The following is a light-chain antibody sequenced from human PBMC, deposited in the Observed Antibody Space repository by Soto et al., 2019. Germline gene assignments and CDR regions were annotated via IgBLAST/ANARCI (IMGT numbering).Light chain of an antibody. CDR3: VTWDLSLSAGVL. V-gene: IGLV1-51*01. CDR1: SSNIGKNS. J-gene: IGLJ2*01. Sequence: QSVLTQPPSVSAAPGQRVSISCSGGSSNIGKNSVSWYQQLPATAPKLLIFDDNQRPSEIPDRFSGSKSGTSATLDITGLQPADAADYYCVTWDLSLSAGVLFGGGTKLTVL. CDR2: DDN.